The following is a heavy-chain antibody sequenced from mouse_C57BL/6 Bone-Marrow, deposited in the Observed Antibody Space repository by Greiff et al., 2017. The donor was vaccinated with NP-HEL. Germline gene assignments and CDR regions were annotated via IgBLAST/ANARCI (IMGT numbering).Heavy chain of an antibody. CDR1: GYTFTSYG. CDR2: IYPRSGNT. CDR3: ARPSYYFDY. J-gene: IGHJ2*01. Sequence: LEESGAELARPGASVKLSCKASGYTFTSYGISWVKQRTGQGLEWIGEIYPRSGNTYYNEKFKGKATLTADKSSSTAYMELRSLTSEDSAVYFCARPSYYFDYWGQGTTLTVSS. V-gene: IGHV1-81*01.